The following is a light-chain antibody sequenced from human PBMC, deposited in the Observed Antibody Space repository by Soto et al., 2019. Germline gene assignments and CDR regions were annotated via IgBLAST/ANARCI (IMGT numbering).Light chain of an antibody. J-gene: IGLJ2*01. CDR3: SSYAGRSTLV. V-gene: IGLV2-23*01. CDR1: RSDVGGYNL. CDR2: DDN. Sequence: QSGLTQTASVSGSPGQSITMSCTGSRSDVGGYNLVSWYQQHPGKAPKLLISDDNKRPSGVSDRSSGSKSGNTASLTISGLQAEDEGDYYCSSYAGRSTLVFGGGTKLTVL.